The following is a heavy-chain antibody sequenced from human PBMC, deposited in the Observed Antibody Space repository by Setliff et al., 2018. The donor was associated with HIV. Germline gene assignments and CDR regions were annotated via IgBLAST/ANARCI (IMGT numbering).Heavy chain of an antibody. D-gene: IGHD1-26*01. CDR2: ISGSGGST. CDR3: ANIVGAMPPYGMDV. V-gene: IGHV3-23*01. CDR1: GFTFSSYA. J-gene: IGHJ6*02. Sequence: PGGSLRLSCAASGFTFSSYAMSWVRQAPGKGLEWVSAISGSGGSTYYADSMKGRFTISRDNSKNTLYLQMNSLRAEDTAVYYCANIVGAMPPYGMDVWGQGTTVTVSS.